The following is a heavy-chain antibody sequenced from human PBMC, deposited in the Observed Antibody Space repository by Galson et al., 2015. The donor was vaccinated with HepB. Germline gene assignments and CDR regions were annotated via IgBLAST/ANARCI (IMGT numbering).Heavy chain of an antibody. CDR2: ISAYNGNT. CDR3: ARDEKYYDFWSGYYISPFDY. CDR1: GYTFTSYG. V-gene: IGHV1-18*01. Sequence: QSGAEVKKPGASVKVSCKASGYTFTSYGISWVRQAPGQGLEWMGWISAYNGNTNYAQKLQGRVTMTTDTSTSTAYMELRSLRSDDTAVYYCARDEKYYDFWSGYYISPFDYWGQGTLVTVSS. D-gene: IGHD3-3*01. J-gene: IGHJ4*02.